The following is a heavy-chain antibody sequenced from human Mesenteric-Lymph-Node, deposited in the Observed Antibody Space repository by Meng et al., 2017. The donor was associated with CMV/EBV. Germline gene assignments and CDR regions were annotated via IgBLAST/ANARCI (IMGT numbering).Heavy chain of an antibody. CDR2: INPGGGST. V-gene: IGHV1-46*01. J-gene: IGHJ4*02. D-gene: IGHD6-13*01. Sequence: ASVKVSCKASGYTFASYYLHWVRQAPGRGLEWMGIINPGGGSTTYAQKFQGRVTMTRDTSTNTVYMELSSLRSDDTAVYYCARVLRSISWHTTEYWGQGTLVTVSS. CDR1: GYTFASYY. CDR3: ARVLRSISWHTTEY.